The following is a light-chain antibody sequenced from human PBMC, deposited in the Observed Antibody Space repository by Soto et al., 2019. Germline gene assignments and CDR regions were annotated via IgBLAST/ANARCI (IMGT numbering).Light chain of an antibody. CDR1: QSVSST. V-gene: IGKV3-15*01. CDR2: CAY. J-gene: IGKJ1*01. CDR3: QKYNNWPRT. Sequence: EIVMTQSPATLSVSPGERATLSCRASQSVSSTLAWYQQKPGQAPSLLIYCAYTRATGIPARFSGSGSGTEFTLTIGSLQSEDFAVYYCQKYNNWPRTFGQGTKVEIK.